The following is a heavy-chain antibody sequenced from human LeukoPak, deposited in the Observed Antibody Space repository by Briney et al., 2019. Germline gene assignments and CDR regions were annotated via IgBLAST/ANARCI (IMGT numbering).Heavy chain of an antibody. D-gene: IGHD1-7*01. Sequence: SETLSLTCTVSGGSISSSIYYWGWIRQPPGKGLEWIGSIYYSGSTNYNPSLKSRVTISVDTSKNQFSLKLSSVTAADTAVYYCARDGNYAGGNWFDPWGQGTLVTVSS. V-gene: IGHV4-39*07. CDR1: GGSISSSIYY. CDR2: IYYSGST. J-gene: IGHJ5*02. CDR3: ARDGNYAGGNWFDP.